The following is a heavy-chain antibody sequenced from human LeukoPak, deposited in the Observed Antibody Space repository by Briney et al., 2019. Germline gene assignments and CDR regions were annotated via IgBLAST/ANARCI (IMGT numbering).Heavy chain of an antibody. CDR1: GFTVSSNY. D-gene: IGHD6-13*01. Sequence: PGGSLRLSCAASGFTVSSNYMSWVRQAPGKGLEWDSVIYSGGSTYYADSVKGRFTISRDNSKNTLYLQMNSLRAEDTAVYYCAKVGSSSWYSGSSSSYYYYYMDVWGKGTTVTVSS. J-gene: IGHJ6*03. V-gene: IGHV3-53*01. CDR2: IYSGGST. CDR3: AKVGSSSWYSGSSSSYYYYYMDV.